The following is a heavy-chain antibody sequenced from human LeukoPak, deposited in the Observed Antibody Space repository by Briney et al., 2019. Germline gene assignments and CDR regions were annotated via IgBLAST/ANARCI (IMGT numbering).Heavy chain of an antibody. Sequence: GGSLRPSCAASGFTFSSSAMSWVRQAPGKGLEWVSVIYSGGSTYYADSVKGRFTISRDNSKNTLYLQMNSLRAEDTAVYYCARDLLVAGSDWGQGTLVTVSS. V-gene: IGHV3-66*01. CDR1: GFTFSSSA. CDR2: IYSGGST. CDR3: ARDLLVAGSD. D-gene: IGHD6-19*01. J-gene: IGHJ4*02.